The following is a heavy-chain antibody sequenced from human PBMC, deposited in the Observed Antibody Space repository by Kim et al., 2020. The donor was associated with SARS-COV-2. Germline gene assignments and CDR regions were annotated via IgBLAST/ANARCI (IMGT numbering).Heavy chain of an antibody. CDR3: ARCQAEFVLVVYAISYFDS. CDR1: GFTFSDYY. J-gene: IGHJ4*02. D-gene: IGHD2-8*02. Sequence: GGSLRLSCAASGFTFSDYYMSWIRQAPGKGLEWVSYISSSGSTIYYADSVKGRFTISRDNAKNSLYLQMNSLRAEDTAVYYCARCQAEFVLVVYAISYFDSWGQGTLVTVSS. V-gene: IGHV3-11*01. CDR2: ISSSGSTI.